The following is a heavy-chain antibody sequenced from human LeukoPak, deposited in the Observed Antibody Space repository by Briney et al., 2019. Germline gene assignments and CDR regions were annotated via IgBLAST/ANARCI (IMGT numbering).Heavy chain of an antibody. CDR3: ASGYGDYDY. Sequence: PGGSLRLSCAASGFTFSSYAMSWVRQAPGKGLEWVSSISSSSNYMYYADSVRGRFTISRDNAKNSLYLQMNSLRAEDTAVYYCASGYGDYDYWGQGTLVTVSS. J-gene: IGHJ4*02. CDR1: GFTFSSYA. V-gene: IGHV3-21*01. D-gene: IGHD4-17*01. CDR2: ISSSSNYM.